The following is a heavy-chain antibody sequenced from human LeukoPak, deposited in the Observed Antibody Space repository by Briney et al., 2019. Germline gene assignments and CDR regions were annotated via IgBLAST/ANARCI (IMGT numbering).Heavy chain of an antibody. D-gene: IGHD3-3*01. CDR2: IKSKTDGGTT. CDR3: TTDSYYDFWSGYYVFDY. V-gene: IGHV3-15*01. CDR1: GFTFSNAW. Sequence: GGSLRLSCAASGFTFSNAWMSWVRQAPGKGLEWVGRIKSKTDGGTTDYAAPVKGRFTISRDDSKNTLYPQMNSLKTEDTAVYYCTTDSYYDFWSGYYVFDYWGQGTLVTVSS. J-gene: IGHJ4*02.